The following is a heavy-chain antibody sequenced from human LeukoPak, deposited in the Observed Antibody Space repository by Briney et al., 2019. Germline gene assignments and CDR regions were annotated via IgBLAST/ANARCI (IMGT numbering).Heavy chain of an antibody. CDR3: ARDLSNYAFDI. CDR2: INPNSGGT. Sequence: SVKVSCKASGYTFTGYCMHWVRQAPGPGLGWMGWINPNSGGTNYAQKFQGRVTMTRDTSISTAYMELSRLRSDDTAVYYCARDLSNYAFDIWGQGTMVTVSS. V-gene: IGHV1-2*02. D-gene: IGHD4/OR15-4a*01. J-gene: IGHJ3*02. CDR1: GYTFTGYC.